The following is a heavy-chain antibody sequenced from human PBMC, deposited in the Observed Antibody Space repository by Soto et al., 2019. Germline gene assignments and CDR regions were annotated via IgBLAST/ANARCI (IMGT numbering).Heavy chain of an antibody. D-gene: IGHD3-3*01. CDR3: ARDSRFLEWLLGYMDV. CDR1: GFTFSSYS. J-gene: IGHJ6*03. CDR2: ISSSSSYI. V-gene: IGHV3-21*01. Sequence: GGSLRLSCAASGFTFSSYSMNWVRQAPGKGLEWVSSISSSSSYIYYADSVKGRFTISRDNAKNSLYLQMNSLRAEDTAVYYCARDSRFLEWLLGYMDVWGKGTTVTVSS.